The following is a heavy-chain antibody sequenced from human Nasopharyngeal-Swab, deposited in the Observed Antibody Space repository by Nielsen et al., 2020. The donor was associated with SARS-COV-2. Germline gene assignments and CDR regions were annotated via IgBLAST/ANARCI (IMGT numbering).Heavy chain of an antibody. CDR2: ITWNSRT. D-gene: IGHD4-11*01. Sequence: GGSLRLSCAASGFTYDDYAMHWVRQAPGKGLEWVSGITWNSRTGYADSVKGRFTISRDNARNSLYLQMNSLTTDDTALYYCTKGRADYSNPSFDNWGQGTLVTVSS. J-gene: IGHJ4*02. CDR1: GFTYDDYA. CDR3: TKGRADYSNPSFDN. V-gene: IGHV3-9*01.